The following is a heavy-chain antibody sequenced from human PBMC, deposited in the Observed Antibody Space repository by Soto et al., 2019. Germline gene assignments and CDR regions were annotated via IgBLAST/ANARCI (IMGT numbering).Heavy chain of an antibody. CDR1: GFTFSSYG. J-gene: IGHJ6*02. Sequence: SLRLSCAASGFTFSSYGMHWVRQAPGKGLEWVAVIWYDGSNKYYADSVKGRFTISRDNSKNTLYLQMNSLRAEDTAVYYCARGGAGDYSYYYYYYGMDVWGQGTTVTVSS. CDR3: ARGGAGDYSYYYYYYGMDV. D-gene: IGHD4-17*01. V-gene: IGHV3-33*01. CDR2: IWYDGSNK.